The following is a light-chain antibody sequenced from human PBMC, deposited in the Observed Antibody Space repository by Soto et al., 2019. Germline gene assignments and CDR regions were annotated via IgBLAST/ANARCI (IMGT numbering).Light chain of an antibody. CDR1: QSVSSNY. J-gene: IGKJ1*01. CDR3: QQYGSSYPWT. V-gene: IGKV3-20*01. CDR2: GAS. Sequence: EIVLTQSPGTLSLSPGERATLSCRASQSVSSNYLAWYQQKPGQAPRLLIYGASSRATGIPDRFSSSGSGTDFTLTIRRLEPEDFAVYYCQQYGSSYPWTFGQGTKVDNK.